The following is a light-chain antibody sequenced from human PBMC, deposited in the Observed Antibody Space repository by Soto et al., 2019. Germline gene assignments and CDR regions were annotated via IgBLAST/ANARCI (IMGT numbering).Light chain of an antibody. Sequence: QSALTQPASVSASHGQSVSISCTGTSSDVGGYNYVSWYQHYPGKAPKLIIYDVSNRPSGISNRFSGSKSGNTASLTISGLQAEAEADYYCSSFASSSTLVFGGWTQLTVL. CDR1: SSDVGGYNY. J-gene: IGLJ2*01. CDR3: SSFASSSTLV. CDR2: DVS. V-gene: IGLV2-14*03.